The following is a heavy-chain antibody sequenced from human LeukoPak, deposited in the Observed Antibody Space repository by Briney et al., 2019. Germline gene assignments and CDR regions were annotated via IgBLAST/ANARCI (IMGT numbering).Heavy chain of an antibody. Sequence: ASVKVSCKASGGTFISCAISWVRQAPGQGLEWMGGIIPIFGTANYAQKFQGRVTITTDESTSTAYMELSSLRSEDTAVYYCAREGGIAARSSWFDPWGQGTLVTVSS. CDR3: AREGGIAARSSWFDP. V-gene: IGHV1-69*05. CDR1: GGTFISCA. D-gene: IGHD6-6*01. CDR2: IIPIFGTA. J-gene: IGHJ5*02.